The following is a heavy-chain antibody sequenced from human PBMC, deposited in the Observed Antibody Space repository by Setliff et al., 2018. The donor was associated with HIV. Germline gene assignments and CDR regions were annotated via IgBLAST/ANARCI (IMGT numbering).Heavy chain of an antibody. J-gene: IGHJ4*02. Sequence: GGSLRLSCAVSGFTLSDYYMDWVRQAPGKGLEWVGRTRNKANGYITEYGAPVQGRFTISRDNSKDSLSLQMNNLKAEDTAVYYCVRAAAGLDIWGQGIRVTVSS. CDR2: TRNKANGYIT. V-gene: IGHV3-72*01. CDR1: GFTLSDYY. CDR3: VRAAAGLDI.